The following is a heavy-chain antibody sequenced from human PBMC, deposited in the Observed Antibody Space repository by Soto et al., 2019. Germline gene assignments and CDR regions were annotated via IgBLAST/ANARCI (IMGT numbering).Heavy chain of an antibody. CDR2: IVPILGLA. Sequence: QVQLVQSGAEVKKPGSSVKVSCKASGGFFSSYSITWVRQAPGQGLEWMGRIVPILGLANYPQKFQGRVTITADKSTSTAYMELCSLRFEDTAVYYCAREDDDSSSAWAFDIWGQGTMVTVSS. D-gene: IGHD6-6*01. CDR1: GGFFSSYS. J-gene: IGHJ3*02. CDR3: AREDDDSSSAWAFDI. V-gene: IGHV1-69*02.